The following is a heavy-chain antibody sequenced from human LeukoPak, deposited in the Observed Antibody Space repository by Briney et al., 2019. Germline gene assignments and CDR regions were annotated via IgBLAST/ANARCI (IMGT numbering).Heavy chain of an antibody. V-gene: IGHV3-30*18. J-gene: IGHJ4*02. CDR3: AKDDRWLPYDY. CDR1: GFTSSYYG. CDR2: ISYDGSNK. Sequence: GGSLRLSCAASGFTSSYYGIHWVRQAPGKGLEWVALISYDGSNKYYADSVKGRFTISRDNSKNTLYLQMNSLRAEDTAVYYCAKDDRWLPYDYWGQGTLVTVSS. D-gene: IGHD5-24*01.